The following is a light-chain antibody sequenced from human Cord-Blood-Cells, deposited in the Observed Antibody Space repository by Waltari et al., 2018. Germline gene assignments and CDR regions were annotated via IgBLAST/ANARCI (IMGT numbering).Light chain of an antibody. CDR3: QQSYSTPWT. V-gene: IGKV1-39*01. J-gene: IGKJ1*01. CDR2: AAS. Sequence: DIQMTQSPSSLSASVGDRVTITCRASQSISSYLNLYQQKPGKAPKLLIYAASSLQSGVPSRFSGSGSGTDFTLTISSLQPEDFATYYCQQSYSTPWTFGQGTMVEIK. CDR1: QSISSY.